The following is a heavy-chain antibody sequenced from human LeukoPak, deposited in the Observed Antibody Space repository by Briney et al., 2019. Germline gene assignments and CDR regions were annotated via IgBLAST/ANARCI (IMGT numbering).Heavy chain of an antibody. CDR1: GDSIRRDNW. Sequence: SETLSLTCTVSGDSIRRDNWWSWVRQLPGKGLEWIGEIHHSGSTNYNPSLKSRVIISIDKSKNQFSLNLSSVTAADTAVYYCASRIYYDSTGYFLDWGQGTLVTVSS. J-gene: IGHJ4*02. CDR2: IHHSGST. V-gene: IGHV4-4*02. D-gene: IGHD3-22*01. CDR3: ASRIYYDSTGYFLD.